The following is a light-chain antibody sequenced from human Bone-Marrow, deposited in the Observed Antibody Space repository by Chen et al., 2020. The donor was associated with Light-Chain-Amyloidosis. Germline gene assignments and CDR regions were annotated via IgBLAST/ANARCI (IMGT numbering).Light chain of an antibody. CDR1: SGDVGTYNY. CDR2: AVS. J-gene: IGLJ1*01. V-gene: IGLV2-14*01. CDR3: SSFTSSSSYV. Sequence: QSSLTQPASVSGSPGQSITISCTRTSGDVGTYNYVSWYQQHPGKAPKVMIYAVSNRPSGVSNRFSGSKSGNTASLTSSGLQAEDEADYYCSSFTSSSSYVFGPGTKVTVL.